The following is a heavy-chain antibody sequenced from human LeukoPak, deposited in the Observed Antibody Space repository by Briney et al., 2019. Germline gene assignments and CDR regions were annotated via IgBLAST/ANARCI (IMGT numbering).Heavy chain of an antibody. J-gene: IGHJ4*02. D-gene: IGHD4-17*01. CDR1: GYSFTSYW. V-gene: IGHV5-51*01. CDR3: ARPSADYGDYEYFDY. CDR2: IYPGDSDT. Sequence: GESLQISCKGSGYSFTSYWIGWVRQMPGKGLEWMGIIYPGDSDTRYSPSFQGQVTISADKSISTAYLQWSSLKASDTAMYYCARPSADYGDYEYFDYWGQGTLVTVSS.